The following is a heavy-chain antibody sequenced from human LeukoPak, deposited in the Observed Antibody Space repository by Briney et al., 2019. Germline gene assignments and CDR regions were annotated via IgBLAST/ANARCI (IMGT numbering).Heavy chain of an antibody. Sequence: PGGSLRLSCAASGFTFSSFWMSWVRQAPGKGLEWVANIKYDETEKFYADSVAGRFTISRDNVKSSVELKMNSLKAEDTAVYYCTTTLNIGVAGAEWGQGTLVTVSS. D-gene: IGHD6-19*01. V-gene: IGHV3-7*01. CDR3: TTTLNIGVAGAE. J-gene: IGHJ4*02. CDR1: GFTFSSFW. CDR2: IKYDETEK.